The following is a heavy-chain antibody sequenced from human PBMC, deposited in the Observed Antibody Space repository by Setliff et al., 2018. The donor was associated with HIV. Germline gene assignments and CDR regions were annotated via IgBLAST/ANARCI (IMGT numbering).Heavy chain of an antibody. CDR3: TRGIGGIGYYPDY. CDR2: IYYNGGT. CDR1: GASISSNSYY. J-gene: IGHJ4*02. V-gene: IGHV4-61*01. D-gene: IGHD3-22*01. Sequence: SETLSLTCSVSGASISSNSYYWSWIRQPPGKGMEWVGYIYYNGGTNYNPSLKSRVTMLVDTSENHFTLKLTSVTAADTAMYYCTRGIGGIGYYPDYWGQGTLVTVSS.